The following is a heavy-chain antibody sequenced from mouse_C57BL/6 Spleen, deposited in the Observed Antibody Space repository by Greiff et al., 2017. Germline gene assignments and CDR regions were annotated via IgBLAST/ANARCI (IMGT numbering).Heavy chain of an antibody. CDR3: ANHDYSAMDY. D-gene: IGHD2-13*01. Sequence: QVQLQQSGPGLVAPSQSLSLTCTVSGFSLTSYGVDWVRQPPGKGLEWLGVIWGGGNTNYNSALMSILSISKDNSKSQVFLKMNSLQADDTSMYYSANHDYSAMDYWGQGTSVTVSS. CDR2: IWGGGNT. CDR1: GFSLTSYG. V-gene: IGHV2-9*01. J-gene: IGHJ4*01.